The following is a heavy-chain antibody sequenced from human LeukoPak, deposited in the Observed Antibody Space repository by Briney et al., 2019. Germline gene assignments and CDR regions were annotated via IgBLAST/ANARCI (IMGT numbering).Heavy chain of an antibody. D-gene: IGHD5-18*01. V-gene: IGHV3-7*01. CDR2: INPDGNKK. CDR3: ARDLAYSRLDY. Sequence: GGSLRLSCAVSGLTFSSSWMDWVRQAPGKGLEWVASINPDGNKKYSADSVKGRFTISRDNAENSLYLRMNSLRVEDTAFYYCARDLAYSRLDYWGQGMLVTVSS. J-gene: IGHJ4*02. CDR1: GLTFSSSW.